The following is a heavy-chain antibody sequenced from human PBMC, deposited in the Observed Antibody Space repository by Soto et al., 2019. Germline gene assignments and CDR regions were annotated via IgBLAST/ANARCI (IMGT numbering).Heavy chain of an antibody. J-gene: IGHJ5*02. CDR2: IYHSERT. Sequence: SETLSLTCVVSGGSIGNGGFTWSWIRQPPGKGLEWIGHIYHSERTHFNPSLKSRVSISMDRSENQLSLRLRSVTAADTAVYFCARERHASGGPSFAAWGQGILGTVSS. V-gene: IGHV4-30-2*01. CDR3: ARERHASGGPSFAA. CDR1: GGSIGNGGFT. D-gene: IGHD2-15*01.